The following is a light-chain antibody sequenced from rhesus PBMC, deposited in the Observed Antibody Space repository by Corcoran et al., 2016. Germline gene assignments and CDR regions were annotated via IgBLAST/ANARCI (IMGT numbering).Light chain of an antibody. CDR3: LQYSSSPLT. CDR1: QSISNW. CDR2: KAS. V-gene: IGKV1-22*01. Sequence: DIQMTQSPSSLSASVGDLVTITCRASQSISNWLDWYQQKPGKAPKLLIYKASRLQGGVPSRFSGGGSGTDFTLTISSLQPEDLGIYYCLQYSSSPLTFGGGTKVELK. J-gene: IGKJ4*01.